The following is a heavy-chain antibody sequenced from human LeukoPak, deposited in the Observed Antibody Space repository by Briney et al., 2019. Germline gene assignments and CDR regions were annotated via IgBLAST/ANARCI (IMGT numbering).Heavy chain of an antibody. CDR2: ISSSSSTI. J-gene: IGHJ6*03. Sequence: GGSLRLSCAASGFTFSSHWMSWVRQAPGKGLEWVSYISSSSSTIYYADSVKGRFTISRDNAKNSLYLQMNSLRAEDTAVYYCARDKGICGYDCDYYYYMDVWGKGTTVTVSS. CDR1: GFTFSSHW. D-gene: IGHD5-12*01. V-gene: IGHV3-48*01. CDR3: ARDKGICGYDCDYYYYMDV.